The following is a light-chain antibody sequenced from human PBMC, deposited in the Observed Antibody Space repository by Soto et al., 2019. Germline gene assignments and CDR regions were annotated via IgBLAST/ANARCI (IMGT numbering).Light chain of an antibody. V-gene: IGLV2-14*01. J-gene: IGLJ1*01. Sequence: QSALTQPASVSGSPGQSITISCTGTSSDVGGYGYVSWYQLHPGKAPKLMIFEVSNRPSGVSYRFSGSKSGNTASLTISGLQAEDEADYYCCSYTVSGTYVFGTGTKATVL. CDR3: CSYTVSGTYV. CDR2: EVS. CDR1: SSDVGGYGY.